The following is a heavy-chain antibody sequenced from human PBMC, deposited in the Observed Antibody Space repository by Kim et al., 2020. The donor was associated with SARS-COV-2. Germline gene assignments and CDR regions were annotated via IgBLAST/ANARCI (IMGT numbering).Heavy chain of an antibody. CDR3: ASVTATPTGLDY. V-gene: IGHV4-39*01. CDR1: GGSISSSSYF. Sequence: SETLSLTCAVSGGSISSSSYFWGWIRQPPGKGLEWVGSIHNSGTTYYNPSLKSRVTISVDTSKNQFSLKLSSLTAADTAVYYCASVTATPTGLDYWGQG. CDR2: IHNSGTT. J-gene: IGHJ4*02. D-gene: IGHD2-21*02.